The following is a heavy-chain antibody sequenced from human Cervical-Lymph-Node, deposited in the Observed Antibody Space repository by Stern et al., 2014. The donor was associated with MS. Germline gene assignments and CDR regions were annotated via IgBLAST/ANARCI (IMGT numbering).Heavy chain of an antibody. V-gene: IGHV5-51*03. J-gene: IGHJ4*02. D-gene: IGHD6-19*01. CDR1: GYSFTSYW. CDR2: IYLGDSET. CDR3: ARLGGGWPDFDY. Sequence: EVHLVESGAEVQRPGESLKISCKGSGYSFTSYWIGWVGQMPGKRLEWMGIIYLGDSETKSSPASQGQVTISADKSISTAYLQWSSLRASDTAMYYCARLGGGWPDFDYWGQGTLVTVSS.